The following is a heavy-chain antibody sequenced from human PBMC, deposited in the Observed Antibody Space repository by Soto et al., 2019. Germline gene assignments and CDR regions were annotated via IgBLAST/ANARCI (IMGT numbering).Heavy chain of an antibody. CDR1: GFTFDDYA. D-gene: IGHD2-21*01. V-gene: IGHV3-9*01. CDR3: AKDTGDGYNFRPLDY. Sequence: PGGSLRLSCAASGFTFDDYAMHWVRQAPGKGLEWVSGISWNSGSIGHADSVKGRFTISRDNAKNSLYLQMNSLRAEDTALYYCAKDTGDGYNFRPLDYWGQGTLVTVSS. CDR2: ISWNSGSI. J-gene: IGHJ4*02.